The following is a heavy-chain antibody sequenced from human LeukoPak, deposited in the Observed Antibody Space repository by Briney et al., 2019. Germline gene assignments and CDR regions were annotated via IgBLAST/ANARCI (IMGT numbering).Heavy chain of an antibody. CDR2: IYYSGST. V-gene: IGHV4-39*01. J-gene: IGHJ5*02. Sequence: PSETLSLTYTVSGGSISSSSYYWGWIRQPPGKGLEWIGSIYYSGSTYYNPSLKSRVTISVDTSKNQFSLKLSSVTAADTAVYYCARHGRGSHDYVWGSYRYTVSPNGFDPWGQGTLVTVSS. CDR1: GGSISSSSYY. D-gene: IGHD3-16*02. CDR3: ARHGRGSHDYVWGSYRYTVSPNGFDP.